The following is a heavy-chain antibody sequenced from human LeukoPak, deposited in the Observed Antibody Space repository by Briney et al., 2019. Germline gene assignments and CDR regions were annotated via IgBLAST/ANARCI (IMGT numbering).Heavy chain of an antibody. CDR3: ARVAVPRDYMDV. CDR2: ISAYNGNT. D-gene: IGHD2-2*01. V-gene: IGHV1-18*01. J-gene: IGHJ6*03. CDR1: GYTFIRYG. Sequence: ASVTVSFTASGYTFIRYGITWVRQAPGQGLEWMGWISAYNGNTHYAQKFQGRVTMTTDTSTSTAYMELRSLRSDDTAVYYCARVAVPRDYMDVWGKGTTVTVSS.